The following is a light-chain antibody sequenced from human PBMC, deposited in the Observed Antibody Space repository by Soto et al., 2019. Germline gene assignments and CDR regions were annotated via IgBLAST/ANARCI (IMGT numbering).Light chain of an antibody. Sequence: QPVLTQPASVSGSPGQSITISCTGTSSDVGGYNYVSWYQQHPGKAPKLMIYDVSNRPSGVSNRFSGSKSGNTASLTISGLQAEDEADYYCSSYTSSSTLDDVFGTGTKLTVL. CDR3: SSYTSSSTLDDV. J-gene: IGLJ1*01. V-gene: IGLV2-14*01. CDR1: SSDVGGYNY. CDR2: DVS.